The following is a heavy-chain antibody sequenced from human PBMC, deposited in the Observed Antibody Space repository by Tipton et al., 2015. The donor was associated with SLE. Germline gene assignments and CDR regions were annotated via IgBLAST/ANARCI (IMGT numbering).Heavy chain of an antibody. J-gene: IGHJ4*02. CDR1: GGSISSSNYY. V-gene: IGHV4-39*07. D-gene: IGHD2-15*01. Sequence: TLSLTCTVSGGSISSSNYYWGWIRQPPGKGLEWIGSIYYSGSTYYNPSLKSRVTISVDTSKNQFSLKLNSVTAADTAAYYCATLGNCSGGSCPYYFDNWGQGTLVTVSS. CDR3: ATLGNCSGGSCPYYFDN. CDR2: IYYSGST.